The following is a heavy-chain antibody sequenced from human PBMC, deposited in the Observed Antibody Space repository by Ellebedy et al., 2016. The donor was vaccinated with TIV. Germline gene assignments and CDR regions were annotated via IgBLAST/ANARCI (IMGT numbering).Heavy chain of an antibody. Sequence: ASVKVSCXVSGYVLTELSMHWVRQAPGKGLEWMGGFNPEDGKYIYAQKFQGRLTMTEDTSTGTVYMELSSLRSEDTAVYYCARWDFYDSSDYRDYWGQGTLVTVSS. V-gene: IGHV1-24*01. CDR2: FNPEDGKY. D-gene: IGHD3-22*01. CDR3: ARWDFYDSSDYRDY. CDR1: GYVLTELS. J-gene: IGHJ4*02.